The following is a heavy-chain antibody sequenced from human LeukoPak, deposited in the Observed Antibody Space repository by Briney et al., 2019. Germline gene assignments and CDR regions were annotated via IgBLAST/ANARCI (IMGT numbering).Heavy chain of an antibody. CDR2: ISGSGST. J-gene: IGHJ4*02. CDR1: GFTFSSSA. CDR3: ARDWAYGSGSYRGY. V-gene: IGHV3-23*01. D-gene: IGHD3-10*01. Sequence: GGSLRLSCAASGFTFSSSAMTWVRQAPGKGLEWVSAISGSGSTYYADSVKGRFTISKDSIKNTLYLQMNSLRAEDTAVYYCARDWAYGSGSYRGYWGQGTLVTVSS.